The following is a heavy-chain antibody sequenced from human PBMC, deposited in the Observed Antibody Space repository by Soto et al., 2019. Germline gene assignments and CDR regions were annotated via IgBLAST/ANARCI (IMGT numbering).Heavy chain of an antibody. J-gene: IGHJ4*02. Sequence: QVQLVQSGAEEKKPGASVKVSCKASGYTFTSYAMHWVRQAAGQRLEWMGWINAGNGNTKYSQKLQGRLTITRDTSASTAYMELSSLRSEDTAVYYCAKSIVVVTALDYWGQGTLVTVSS. V-gene: IGHV1-3*05. CDR1: GYTFTSYA. CDR3: AKSIVVVTALDY. CDR2: INAGNGNT. D-gene: IGHD2-21*02.